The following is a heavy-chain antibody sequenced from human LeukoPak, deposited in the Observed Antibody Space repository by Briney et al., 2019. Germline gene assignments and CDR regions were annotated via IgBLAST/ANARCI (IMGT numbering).Heavy chain of an antibody. CDR2: ISGSGGRP. CDR3: AKDKSDGSVGSCYPWFDP. CDR1: GFTFSNDA. V-gene: IGHV3-23*01. D-gene: IGHD2-15*01. J-gene: IGHJ5*02. Sequence: GGSLRLSCAASGFTFSNDAMLWVRQAPGKGLEWVSAISGSGGRPYYADSEKGRITISRDNSKNTLYLQMNSLRAEDTAVYYCAKDKSDGSVGSCYPWFDPWGQGTLVTVSS.